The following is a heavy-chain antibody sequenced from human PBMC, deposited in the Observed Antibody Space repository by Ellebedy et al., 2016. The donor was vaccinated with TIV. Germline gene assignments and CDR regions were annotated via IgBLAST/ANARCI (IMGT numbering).Heavy chain of an antibody. D-gene: IGHD2-21*01. Sequence: AASVKVSCKASGGTFSSYAISWVRQAPGQGLEWMGRIIPILGIANYAQKFQGRVTITADKSTSTAYMELSSLRSEDTAVYYCASFCGGDAFDIWGQGTMVTVSS. J-gene: IGHJ3*02. CDR1: GGTFSSYA. CDR3: ASFCGGDAFDI. CDR2: IIPILGIA. V-gene: IGHV1-69*04.